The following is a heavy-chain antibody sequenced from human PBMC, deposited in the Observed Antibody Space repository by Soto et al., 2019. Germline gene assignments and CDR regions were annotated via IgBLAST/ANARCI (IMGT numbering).Heavy chain of an antibody. Sequence: SETLSLTCTVSGVSISSYYWSWIRQPPGKGLEWIGYIYYSGSTNYNPSLKSRVTISVDTSKNQFSLKLSSVTAADTAVYYCARHHDSWGQGTLVTVSS. CDR2: IYYSGST. J-gene: IGHJ4*02. CDR3: ARHHDS. V-gene: IGHV4-59*08. CDR1: GVSISSYY.